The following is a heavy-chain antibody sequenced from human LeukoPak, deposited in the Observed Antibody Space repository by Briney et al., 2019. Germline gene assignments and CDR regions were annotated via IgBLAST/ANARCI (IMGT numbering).Heavy chain of an antibody. CDR1: GYTFTGYY. J-gene: IGHJ4*02. CDR2: INPNSGGT. D-gene: IGHD6-19*01. V-gene: IGHV1-2*02. Sequence: ASVKVSCKASGYTFTGYYMHWVRQAPGQGLEWMGWINPNSGGTNYAQKFQGRVTMTRDTSISTAYMELGRLRSDDTAVYYCARAVRRPVAGTFDYWGQGTLVTVSS. CDR3: ARAVRRPVAGTFDY.